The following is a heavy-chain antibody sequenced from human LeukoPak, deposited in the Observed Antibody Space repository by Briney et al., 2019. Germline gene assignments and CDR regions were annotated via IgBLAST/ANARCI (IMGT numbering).Heavy chain of an antibody. D-gene: IGHD3-22*01. V-gene: IGHV4-61*01. J-gene: IGHJ1*01. Sequence: PSETLSLTCTVSGGSISSGSYYWSWIRQPPGKGLEWIGCIYYSGSTNYNPSLKSRVTISVDTSKNQFSLKLSSVTAADTAVYYCARTQYYDSSGYQPWGQGTLVTVSS. CDR3: ARTQYYDSSGYQP. CDR2: IYYSGST. CDR1: GGSISSGSYY.